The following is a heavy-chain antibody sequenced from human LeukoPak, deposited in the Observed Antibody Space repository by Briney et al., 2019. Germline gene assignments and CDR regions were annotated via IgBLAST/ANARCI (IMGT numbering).Heavy chain of an antibody. D-gene: IGHD1-26*01. CDR2: INAGNGNT. Sequence: ASVKVSCKASGYTFTNYAIHWVLQAPGQGPEWMGWINAGNGNTKYSQKFQGRVATTRDTSASTAYMELSSLTSGDTAVYYCARSGSYDSWGQGTLVTVSS. J-gene: IGHJ4*02. CDR1: GYTFTNYA. V-gene: IGHV1-3*01. CDR3: ARSGSYDS.